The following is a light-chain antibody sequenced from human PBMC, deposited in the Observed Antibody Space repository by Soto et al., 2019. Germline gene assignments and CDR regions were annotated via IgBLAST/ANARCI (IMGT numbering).Light chain of an antibody. CDR3: CSYAGSSTWV. CDR2: EGS. Sequence: QSALTQPASVSGSPGQSITISCTGTSSDVGSYNFVSWYQQHPGKAPKVMIYEGSKRPSGVSNRFSGSKSGNTASLTISGIQAEDEADYYCCSYAGSSTWVFGTGTKLTVL. V-gene: IGLV2-23*01. J-gene: IGLJ1*01. CDR1: SSDVGSYNF.